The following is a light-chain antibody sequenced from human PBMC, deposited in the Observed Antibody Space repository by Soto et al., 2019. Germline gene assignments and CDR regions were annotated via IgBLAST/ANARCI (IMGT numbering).Light chain of an antibody. V-gene: IGKV2-28*01. CDR3: LQALQTPPWT. Sequence: DIVVTQSPLSLPVTPGEPASISCRSSQSLLHSDGYNYLDWYLQKPGQSPQPLIYLGSSRASGVPDRFSGSGSGTDFTLKISRVEAEDVGVYYCLQALQTPPWTFGQGTKVEIK. CDR1: QSLLHSDGYNY. J-gene: IGKJ1*01. CDR2: LGS.